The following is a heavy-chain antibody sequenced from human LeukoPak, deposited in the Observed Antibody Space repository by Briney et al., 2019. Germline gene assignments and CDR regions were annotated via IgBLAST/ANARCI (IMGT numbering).Heavy chain of an antibody. CDR1: GYTFSNFD. D-gene: IGHD6-19*01. CDR2: MSPNSGNT. J-gene: IGHJ6*03. Sequence: ASVKVSCKGSGYTFSNFDINWVRQATGQGLEWMGWMSPNSGNTGYAQELQGRVTMTMNTSISTAYIELSSLRSEDTAVYYCARGPQWRGDYYYMDVWGTGTTVTVSS. V-gene: IGHV1-8*01. CDR3: ARGPQWRGDYYYMDV.